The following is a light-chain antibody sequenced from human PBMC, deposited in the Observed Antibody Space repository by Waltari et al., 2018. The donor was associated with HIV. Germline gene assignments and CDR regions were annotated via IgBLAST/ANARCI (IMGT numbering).Light chain of an antibody. CDR1: QSLLHSNGYNY. V-gene: IGKV2-28*01. CDR2: LGS. J-gene: IGKJ2*01. Sequence: DIVVTQSPLSLPVTPGEPASISCRSSQSLLHSNGYNYLDWYLQKPGQPPQLLIYLGSTRASGVPDRFSGSGSGTDFTLKIRRVEAEDVGVYYCMQDLQTPYIFGQGTKLEIK. CDR3: MQDLQTPYI.